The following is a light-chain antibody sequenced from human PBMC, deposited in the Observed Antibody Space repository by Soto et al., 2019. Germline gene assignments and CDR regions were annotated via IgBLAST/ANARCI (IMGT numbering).Light chain of an antibody. CDR3: QQYYSPWT. V-gene: IGKV4-1*01. Sequence: DIVMTQSPDSLAVSLGERATINCKSSQSVLYNSNNKNYLAWYQQKPGQPPKLLIYWASTRESGVPDRFSGSGSGKDFTLTISSLQAEDVAVYYCQQYYSPWTFGQGTTVEIK. CDR1: QSVLYNSNNKNY. J-gene: IGKJ1*01. CDR2: WAS.